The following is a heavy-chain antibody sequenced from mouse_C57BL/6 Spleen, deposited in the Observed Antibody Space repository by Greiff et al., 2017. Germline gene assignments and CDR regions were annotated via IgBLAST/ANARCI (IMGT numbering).Heavy chain of an antibody. CDR1: GFTFSSYA. CDR3: ARDGNYDYDGGYYFDY. Sequence: EVKVVESGGGLVKPGGSLKLSCAASGFTFSSYAMSWVRQTPEKRLEWVATISDGGSYTYYPDNVKGRFTISRDNAKNNLYLQMSHLKSEDTAMYYCARDGNYDYDGGYYFDYWGQGTTLTVSS. D-gene: IGHD2-4*01. V-gene: IGHV5-4*01. CDR2: ISDGGSYT. J-gene: IGHJ2*01.